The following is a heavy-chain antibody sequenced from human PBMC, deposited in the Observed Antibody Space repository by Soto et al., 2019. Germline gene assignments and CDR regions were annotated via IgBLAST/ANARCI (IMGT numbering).Heavy chain of an antibody. Sequence: SETLSLTCAVSGYSISSGFYWGWIRQPPGKGLEWIANINHSGSTTYNPSLKSRVTISVDTSKNQFSLKLSSVTAADTAVYYCARAGIAASYVMDVWGQGTTVTVSS. CDR2: INHSGST. J-gene: IGHJ6*02. V-gene: IGHV4-38-2*01. D-gene: IGHD6-13*01. CDR1: GYSISSGFY. CDR3: ARAGIAASYVMDV.